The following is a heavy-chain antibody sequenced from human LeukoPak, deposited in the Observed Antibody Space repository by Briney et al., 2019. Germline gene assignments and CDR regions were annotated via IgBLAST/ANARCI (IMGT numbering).Heavy chain of an antibody. Sequence: SETLSLTCTVSGGSISSSSYYWGWIRQPPGKGLEWIGSIYYSGSTYYNPSLKSRVTISVDTSKNQFSPKLRSVTAADTAVYYCARVSRTYYYYIGVWGKGTTVTVSS. J-gene: IGHJ6*03. V-gene: IGHV4-39*07. CDR2: IYYSGST. CDR1: GGSISSSSYY. CDR3: ARVSRTYYYYIGV.